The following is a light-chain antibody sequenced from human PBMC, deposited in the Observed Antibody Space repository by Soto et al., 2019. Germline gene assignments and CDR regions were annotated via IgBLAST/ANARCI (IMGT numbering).Light chain of an antibody. CDR3: QSYDSTLDARYV. J-gene: IGLJ1*01. CDR1: GSNIGAGYD. CDR2: GDS. Sequence: QSVLTQPPSVSGAPGQRGTISCTGSGSNIGAGYDVHWYQHRPGTAPKLHVFGDSHRPSGVPDRFSGSKSGTSASLAITGLQAEDEGDYYCQSYDSTLDARYVFGTGTKLTVL. V-gene: IGLV1-40*01.